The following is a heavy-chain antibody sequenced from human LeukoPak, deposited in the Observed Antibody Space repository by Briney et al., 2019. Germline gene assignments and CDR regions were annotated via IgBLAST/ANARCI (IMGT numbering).Heavy chain of an antibody. CDR3: ARGSGWPWGPFDY. V-gene: IGHV1-69*04. J-gene: IGHJ4*02. CDR2: IIPILGIA. Sequence: SVKVSCKASGCTFSSYAISWVRQAPGQGLEWMGRIIPILGIADYAQKLQGRVTMTTNTSTSTAYMKLRSLRSDDTAVYYCARGSGWPWGPFDYWGQGTPVTVSS. D-gene: IGHD6-19*01. CDR1: GCTFSSYA.